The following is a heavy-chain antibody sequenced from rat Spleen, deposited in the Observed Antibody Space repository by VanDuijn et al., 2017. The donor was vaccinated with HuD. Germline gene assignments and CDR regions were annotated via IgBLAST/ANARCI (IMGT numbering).Heavy chain of an antibody. CDR3: TRENWVFDY. CDR2: ITHIGGST. V-gene: IGHV5-31*01. D-gene: IGHD5-1*01. Sequence: VQLKESGPGLVQPSQTLSLTCTVSGLSLTSNSVSWIRQAPGKGLEWVATITHIGGSTYYPDSVKGRFTISRDDAKNTLYLQMNSLRSEDTATYYCTRENWVFDYWGQGVMVTVSS. CDR1: GLSLTSNS. J-gene: IGHJ2*01.